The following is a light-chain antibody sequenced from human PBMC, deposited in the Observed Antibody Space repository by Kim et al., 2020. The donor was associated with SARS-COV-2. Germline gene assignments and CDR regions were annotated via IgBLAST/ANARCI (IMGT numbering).Light chain of an antibody. CDR3: QQYNNWPYT. Sequence: SVSPGERATLSCRASQSVSSNLAWYQQKPGQAPRLLIYGASTRATGIPARFSGSGSGTEFTLTISSLQSEDFAVYYCQQYNNWPYTFGQGTKL. V-gene: IGKV3-15*01. CDR2: GAS. J-gene: IGKJ2*01. CDR1: QSVSSN.